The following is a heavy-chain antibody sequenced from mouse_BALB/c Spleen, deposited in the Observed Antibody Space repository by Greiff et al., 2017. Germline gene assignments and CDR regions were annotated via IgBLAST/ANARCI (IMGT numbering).Heavy chain of an antibody. CDR2: FYPGSGSI. V-gene: IGHV1-62-2*01. J-gene: IGHJ3*01. Sequence: QVQLKESGAELARPGASVKMSCKASGYTFTSYTMHWVKQRSGQGLEWIGWFYPGSGSIKYNEKFKDKATLTADKSSSTVYMELSRLTSEDSAVYFCARHYGSSGDWFAYWGQGTLVTVSA. CDR3: ARHYGSSGDWFAY. CDR1: GYTFTSYT. D-gene: IGHD1-1*01.